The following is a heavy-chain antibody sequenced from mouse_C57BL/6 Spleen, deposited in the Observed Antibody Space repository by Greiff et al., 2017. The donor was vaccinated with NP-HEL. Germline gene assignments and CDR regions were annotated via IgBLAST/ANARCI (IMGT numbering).Heavy chain of an antibody. D-gene: IGHD1-1*01. Sequence: VQLQQSGPELVKPGASVKIPCKASGYTFTDYNMDWVKQSHGKSLEWIGDINPNNGGTIYNQKFKGKATLTVDKSSSTAYMELRSLTSEDTAVYYCARRNYYGSCFAYWGQGTLVTVSA. V-gene: IGHV1-18*01. CDR1: GYTFTDYN. J-gene: IGHJ3*01. CDR2: INPNNGGT. CDR3: ARRNYYGSCFAY.